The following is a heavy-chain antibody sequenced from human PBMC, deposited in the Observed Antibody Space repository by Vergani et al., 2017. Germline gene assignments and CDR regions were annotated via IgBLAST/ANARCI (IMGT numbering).Heavy chain of an antibody. J-gene: IGHJ6*02. Sequence: QVQLQESGPGLVKPSETLSLTCTVSGGSVSSGSYYWSWLRQPPGKGLEWIGYIYYSGSTNYNPSLTSRVTISVDTSKNQFSLKLSSVTAADTAVYYCARDPKNYYDSSGYYIYYGMDVWGQGTTVTVSS. CDR2: IYYSGST. CDR3: ARDPKNYYDSSGYYIYYGMDV. V-gene: IGHV4-61*01. D-gene: IGHD3-22*01. CDR1: GGSVSSGSYY.